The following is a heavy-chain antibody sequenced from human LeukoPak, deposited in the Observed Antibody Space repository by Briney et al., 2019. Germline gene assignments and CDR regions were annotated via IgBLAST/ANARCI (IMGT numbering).Heavy chain of an antibody. D-gene: IGHD3-22*01. CDR1: GYTFTSYY. J-gene: IGHJ4*02. Sequence: ASVKVSCKASGYTFTSYYMHWVRQAPGQGLEWMGIINPSGGSTKYAQKFQGRFTMTRDTSTSTVYMEVSSLTSEDMAVYYCAREGTYDSSGYYIDYWGQGTLVTVSS. CDR2: INPSGGST. CDR3: AREGTYDSSGYYIDY. V-gene: IGHV1-46*01.